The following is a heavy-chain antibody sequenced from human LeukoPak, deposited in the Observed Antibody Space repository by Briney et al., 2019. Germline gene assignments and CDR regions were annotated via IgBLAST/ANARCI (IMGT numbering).Heavy chain of an antibody. Sequence: KHGESLKISCKISGNTISIYWIGWVRQMPGKGLEWMGIVYSGDSDPRYSPSFQGQITMSVDKSISTAYLQWISLKASDTAMYYCAILYGSGSSYFDYWGQGTQVTVSS. D-gene: IGHD3-10*01. V-gene: IGHV5-51*01. CDR2: VYSGDSDP. CDR3: AILYGSGSSYFDY. CDR1: GNTISIYW. J-gene: IGHJ4*02.